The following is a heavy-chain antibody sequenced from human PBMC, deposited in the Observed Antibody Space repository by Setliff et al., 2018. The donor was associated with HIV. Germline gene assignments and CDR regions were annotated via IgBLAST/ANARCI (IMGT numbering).Heavy chain of an antibody. CDR2: ISVYNGNT. Sequence: ASVKVSCKASGYTFTSYGVTWVRQAPGQGLEWMGWISVYNGNTNYAQKLQGRVTMTTDTSTSTAYMELRSLRSDDTAVYYCARVYCSGGSCFTFDYWGQGTLVNRLL. J-gene: IGHJ4*02. CDR1: GYTFTSYG. V-gene: IGHV1-18*01. CDR3: ARVYCSGGSCFTFDY. D-gene: IGHD2-15*01.